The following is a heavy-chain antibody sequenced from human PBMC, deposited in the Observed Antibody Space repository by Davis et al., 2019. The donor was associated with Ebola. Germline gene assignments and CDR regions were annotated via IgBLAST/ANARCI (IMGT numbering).Heavy chain of an antibody. CDR3: ARAGDTMVQGVIRHFARYTFDY. CDR1: GFTFSSYE. Sequence: GGSLRLSCAASGFTFSSYEMNWVRQTPGKGLEWVSYISSSGSTTYYGDSVKGRFTISRDNAKNSLYLQMNSLRDEDTAVYYCARAGDTMVQGVIRHFARYTFDYWGQGTLVTVSS. V-gene: IGHV3-48*03. CDR2: ISSSGSTT. J-gene: IGHJ4*02. D-gene: IGHD3-10*01.